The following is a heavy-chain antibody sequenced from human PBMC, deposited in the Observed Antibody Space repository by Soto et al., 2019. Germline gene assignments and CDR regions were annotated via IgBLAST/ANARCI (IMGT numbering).Heavy chain of an antibody. Sequence: QVQLQESGPGLVKPSQTLSLTCTGSGGSISSGGYYWSWIRQHPGKGLEWIGYIYHSGSTYYNPSLKSRGTISVDTSKNQFSLKLSSVTAADTAVYYCARSFVYDSSVYYPYWFDPWGQGTLVTVSS. V-gene: IGHV4-31*03. J-gene: IGHJ5*02. CDR1: GGSISSGGYY. D-gene: IGHD3-22*01. CDR3: ARSFVYDSSVYYPYWFDP. CDR2: IYHSGST.